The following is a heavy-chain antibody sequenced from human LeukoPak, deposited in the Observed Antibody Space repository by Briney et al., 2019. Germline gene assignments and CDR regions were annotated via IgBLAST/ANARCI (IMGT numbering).Heavy chain of an antibody. J-gene: IGHJ6*02. CDR3: AKGYSSSFYGMDV. V-gene: IGHV3-7*03. Sequence: GGSLRLSCVASGFTFSNHWLTWVRQAPGKGLEWVANIKQDGSQKYYVDSVKGRFTISRDNAKNSLYLQMNSLRAEDTAVYYCAKGYSSSFYGMDVWGQGTTVTVSS. CDR1: GFTFSNHW. D-gene: IGHD6-13*01. CDR2: IKQDGSQK.